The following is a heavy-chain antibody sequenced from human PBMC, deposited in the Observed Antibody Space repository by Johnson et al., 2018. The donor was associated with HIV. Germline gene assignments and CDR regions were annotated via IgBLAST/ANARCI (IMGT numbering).Heavy chain of an antibody. CDR1: GFTFSSYA. CDR2: ISYDGSNK. CDR3: ARELEFGDLRKNDAFDI. V-gene: IGHV3-30-3*01. J-gene: IGHJ3*02. Sequence: QVLLVESGGGVVQPGRSLRLSCAASGFTFSSYAMHWVRQAPGKGLEWVAVISYDGSNKYYAELVTGRFTMSRYNAKNTLYLQMNSLIAEDTALYYCARELEFGDLRKNDAFDIWGQGTMVTVSS. D-gene: IGHD4-17*01.